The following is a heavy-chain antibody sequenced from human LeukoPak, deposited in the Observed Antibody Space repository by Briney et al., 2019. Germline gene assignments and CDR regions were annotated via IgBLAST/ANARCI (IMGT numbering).Heavy chain of an antibody. J-gene: IGHJ6*03. D-gene: IGHD1-26*01. CDR2: IRDSGGYT. V-gene: IGHV3-23*01. Sequence: WVSAIRDSGGYTYSADYVKGRFTISRDNSKITVYLQMNSLRVEDTAVYYCVKFRGATDHYYYYMDVWGKGTAVTVSS. CDR3: VKFRGATDHYYYYMDV.